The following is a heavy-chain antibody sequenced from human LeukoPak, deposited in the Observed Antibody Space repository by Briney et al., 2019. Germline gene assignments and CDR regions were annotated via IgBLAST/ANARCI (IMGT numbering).Heavy chain of an antibody. CDR1: GFTFSSYA. CDR3: ANRYYDSSGPFDY. Sequence: GSLRLSCAASGFTFSSYAMSWVRQAPGKGLERVSAISGSGGSTYYADSVKGRFTISRDNSKNTLYLQMNSLRAEDTAVYYCANRYYDSSGPFDYWGQGTLVTVSS. J-gene: IGHJ4*02. D-gene: IGHD3-22*01. CDR2: ISGSGGST. V-gene: IGHV3-23*01.